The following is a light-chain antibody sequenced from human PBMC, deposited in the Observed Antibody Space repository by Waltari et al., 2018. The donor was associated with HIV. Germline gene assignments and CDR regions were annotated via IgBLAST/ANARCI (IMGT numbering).Light chain of an antibody. CDR2: EVT. CDR3: CSYAGSGLV. J-gene: IGLJ3*02. V-gene: IGLV2-23*02. Sequence: QSALTQSASVSGSPGQSIPISCTGTRRAVGAYTLGPWYQQHPGELPKLLIYEVTKRPSGVSTRFSGSKSGNTASLTISGLQAEDEADYYCCSYAGSGLVFGGGTKLTVL. CDR1: RRAVGAYTL.